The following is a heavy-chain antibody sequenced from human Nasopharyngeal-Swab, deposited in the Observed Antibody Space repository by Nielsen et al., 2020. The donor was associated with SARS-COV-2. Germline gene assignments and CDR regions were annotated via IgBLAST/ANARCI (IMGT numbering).Heavy chain of an antibody. J-gene: IGHJ3*02. CDR3: AKLVTPYGAFDI. V-gene: IGHV3-9*01. CDR2: ISWNSGSI. D-gene: IGHD2-21*02. Sequence: GGSLRLSCAASGFTFDDYAMHWVRQAPGKGLEWVSGISWNSGSIGYADSVKGRFTISRDNAKNSLYLQMNSLRAEDTALYYCAKLVTPYGAFDIWGQGTMVTVSS. CDR1: GFTFDDYA.